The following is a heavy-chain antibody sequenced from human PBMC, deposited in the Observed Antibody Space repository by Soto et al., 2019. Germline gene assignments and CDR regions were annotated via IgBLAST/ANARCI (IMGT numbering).Heavy chain of an antibody. V-gene: IGHV3-74*01. Sequence: EVQLVESGGGLVQPGGSLRLSCAASGLIFSNYKMHWVRQAPGKGLVWVSRINTDGSIIDYADSVKGRFTVSRDNAKNTRYLQMNSLRADDTAVYYCARDTDGLHYWGQGTLVTVSS. J-gene: IGHJ4*02. CDR2: INTDGSII. CDR1: GLIFSNYK. CDR3: ARDTDGLHY.